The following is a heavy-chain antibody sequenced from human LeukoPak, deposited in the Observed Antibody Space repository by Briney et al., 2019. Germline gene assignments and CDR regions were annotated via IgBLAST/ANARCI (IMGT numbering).Heavy chain of an antibody. CDR2: IIPIFGTA. V-gene: IGHV1-69*06. D-gene: IGHD6-13*01. J-gene: IGHJ6*03. Sequence: SVKVSCKASGGTFSSYVISWVRQAPGQGLEWMGGIIPIFGTANYAQKFQGRVTITADKSTSTAYMELSSLRSEDTAVYYCAREGIAAAGRYMDVWGKGTTVTISS. CDR1: GGTFSSYV. CDR3: AREGIAAAGRYMDV.